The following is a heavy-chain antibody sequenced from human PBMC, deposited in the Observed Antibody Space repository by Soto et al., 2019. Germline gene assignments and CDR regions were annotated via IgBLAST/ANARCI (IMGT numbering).Heavy chain of an antibody. CDR3: ATQDFRGTTGTT. V-gene: IGHV3-23*01. J-gene: IGHJ4*02. D-gene: IGHD1-1*01. CDR1: VFSLIRYA. Sequence: GGSLRLSCAASVFSLIRYAMGWVRQAPGKGLEWVSVINSIGGNIHYADSVKGRFTISRDNSKNTLYLQMNSLRVEDTAVYNCATQDFRGTTGTTWGQGTQVTVSS. CDR2: INSIGGNI.